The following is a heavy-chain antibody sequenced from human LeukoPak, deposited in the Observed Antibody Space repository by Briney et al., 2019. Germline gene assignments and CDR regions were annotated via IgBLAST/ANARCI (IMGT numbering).Heavy chain of an antibody. CDR3: ASQENSIVGATDFDY. D-gene: IGHD1-26*01. Sequence: PSETLSLTCTVSGGSISSSSYYWGWIRQPPGKGLEWIGSIYYSGSTYYHPSLKSRVTISVDTSKNQFSLKLSSVTAADTAVYYCASQENSIVGATDFDYWGQGTLVTVSS. CDR2: IYYSGST. V-gene: IGHV4-39*01. CDR1: GGSISSSSYY. J-gene: IGHJ4*02.